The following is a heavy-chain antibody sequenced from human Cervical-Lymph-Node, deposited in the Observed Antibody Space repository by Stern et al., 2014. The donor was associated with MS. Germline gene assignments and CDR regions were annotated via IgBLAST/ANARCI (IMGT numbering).Heavy chain of an antibody. Sequence: VQLEESGGGLVKPGGSLRLSCAASGFTFSSYSMNWVRQAPGKGLEWVSSISSNSSYIYYADSVKGRFTISRDNAKNSLYLQMNSLRAEDTAVYYCARDADYGSFDYWGQGTLVTVSS. CDR2: ISSNSSYI. CDR1: GFTFSSYS. J-gene: IGHJ4*02. D-gene: IGHD4-17*01. V-gene: IGHV3-21*01. CDR3: ARDADYGSFDY.